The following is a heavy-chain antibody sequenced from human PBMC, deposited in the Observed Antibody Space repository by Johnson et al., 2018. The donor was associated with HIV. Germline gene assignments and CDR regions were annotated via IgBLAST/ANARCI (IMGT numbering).Heavy chain of an antibody. D-gene: IGHD6-19*01. V-gene: IGHV3-48*04. Sequence: VQLVESGGGLVQPGGSLRLSCSASGFTFSSYWMSWVRQAPGKALEWVLYISSSGSTVYSAESVNGRFTISSDNAKTALYLQMNSLRAEDTAVYYCVRGRVGYSSGWYDAFDVWGQGTMVTVSP. J-gene: IGHJ3*01. CDR3: VRGRVGYSSGWYDAFDV. CDR1: GFTFSSYW. CDR2: ISSSGSTV.